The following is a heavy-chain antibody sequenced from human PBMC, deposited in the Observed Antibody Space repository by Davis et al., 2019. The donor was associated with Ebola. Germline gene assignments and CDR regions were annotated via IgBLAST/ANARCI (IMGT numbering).Heavy chain of an antibody. CDR2: VDPKAGKT. D-gene: IGHD3-9*01. V-gene: IGHV1-69-2*01. Sequence: ASVKVSCKGSGYSFSNYYIHWVQEAPGQGLEWVGLVDPKAGKTVYAEKFQDRVTITADRSTDTVYMELSSLRFEDATVYYCTTLDILTAYVPYAMDVWGQGTTVTVS. CDR3: TTLDILTAYVPYAMDV. CDR1: GYSFSNYY. J-gene: IGHJ6*02.